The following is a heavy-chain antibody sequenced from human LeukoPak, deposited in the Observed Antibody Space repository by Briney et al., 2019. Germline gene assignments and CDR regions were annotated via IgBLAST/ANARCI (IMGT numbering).Heavy chain of an antibody. J-gene: IGHJ5*02. D-gene: IGHD2-15*01. CDR3: ARHERGVAATKADNWFDP. CDR1: GGSISSSSYY. Sequence: SETLSLTCTVSGGSISSSSYYWGWIRQPPGKGLEWIGSIYYSGSTYYNPSLKSRVTISVDTSKNQFSLKLSSVTAADTAVYYCARHERGVAATKADNWFDPWGQGTLVIISS. CDR2: IYYSGST. V-gene: IGHV4-39*01.